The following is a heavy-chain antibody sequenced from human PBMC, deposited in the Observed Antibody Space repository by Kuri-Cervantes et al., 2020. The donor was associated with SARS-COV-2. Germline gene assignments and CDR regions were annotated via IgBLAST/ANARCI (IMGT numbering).Heavy chain of an antibody. J-gene: IGHJ4*02. CDR2: IYSGGSST. CDR3: AKWDVIVVVAAPELHY. CDR1: GFTFSSYA. V-gene: IGHV3-23*03. D-gene: IGHD2-15*01. Sequence: GESLKISCAASGFTFSSYAMSWVRQAPGKGPEWVSVIYSGGSSTYYADSVKGRFTISRDNSKNTLYLQMNSLRAEDTAVYYCAKWDVIVVVAAPELHYWGQGTLVTVSS.